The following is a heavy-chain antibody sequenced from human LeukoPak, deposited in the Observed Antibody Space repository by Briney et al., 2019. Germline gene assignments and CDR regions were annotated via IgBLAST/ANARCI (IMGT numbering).Heavy chain of an antibody. CDR3: TTSSSWRGDYYFDY. J-gene: IGHJ4*02. CDR2: IKSKTDGGTT. Sequence: GGSLRLSCAASGFTFSNAWMSWVRQAPGKGLEWVGRIKSKTDGGTTDYAAPVKGGFTISRDDSKNTLYLQMNSLKTEDTAVYYCTTSSSWRGDYYFDYWGQGTLVTVSS. D-gene: IGHD6-13*01. V-gene: IGHV3-15*01. CDR1: GFTFSNAW.